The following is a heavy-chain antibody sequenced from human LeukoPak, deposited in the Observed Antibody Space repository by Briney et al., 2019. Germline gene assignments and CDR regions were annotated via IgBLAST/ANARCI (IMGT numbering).Heavy chain of an antibody. V-gene: IGHV3-30*03. D-gene: IGHD5-24*01. CDR1: RSFFTTYG. Sequence: GGSLRLSCAASRSFFTTYGIHWARQGPGKGLEWVAVILYDGSNTFYTDSVKGRFTVSRDDSKNTVYLQMDSLRGDDTAVYHCARDPQRWRRLPHYWYLDLWGRGTLVTVSS. J-gene: IGHJ2*01. CDR2: ILYDGSNT. CDR3: ARDPQRWRRLPHYWYLDL.